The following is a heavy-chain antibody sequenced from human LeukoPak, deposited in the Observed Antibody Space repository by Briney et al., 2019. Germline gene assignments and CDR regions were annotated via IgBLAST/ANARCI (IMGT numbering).Heavy chain of an antibody. D-gene: IGHD6-13*01. J-gene: IGHJ4*02. CDR1: GFTFSSYE. V-gene: IGHV3-23*01. Sequence: PGGSLSLSCAASGFTFSSYEMNWVRQAPGKGLEWVSVISGSGGSTYYADSVKRRFTISRDNSKNTLYLQMNSLRAEDTAVYYCATRIAAGTKAFGYWGQGTLVTVSS. CDR2: ISGSGGST. CDR3: ATRIAAGTKAFGY.